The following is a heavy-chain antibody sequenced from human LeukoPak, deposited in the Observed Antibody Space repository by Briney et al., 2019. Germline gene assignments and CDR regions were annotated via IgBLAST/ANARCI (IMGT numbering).Heavy chain of an antibody. CDR3: ARITAGGNWFDP. CDR1: GYTFTGYY. Sequence: ASVKVSCKASGYTFTGYYMHWVRQAPGQGLEWMGWISAYNGNTNYAQKLQGRVTMTTDTSTSTAYMELRSLRSDDTAVYYCARITAGGNWFDPWGQGTLVTVSS. CDR2: ISAYNGNT. J-gene: IGHJ5*02. D-gene: IGHD1-14*01. V-gene: IGHV1-18*04.